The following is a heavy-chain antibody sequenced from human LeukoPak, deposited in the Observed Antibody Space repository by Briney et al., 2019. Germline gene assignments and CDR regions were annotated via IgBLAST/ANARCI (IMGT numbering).Heavy chain of an antibody. V-gene: IGHV4-59*01. Sequence: PSETLSLTCTVSGGSISSYYWSWIRQPPGKGLEWIGYIYCSGSTNYNPSLKSRVTISVDTSKNQFPLKLSSVTAADTAVYYCARSFKPSTSWYFDLWGRGTLVTVSS. CDR2: IYCSGST. D-gene: IGHD3-16*01. CDR3: ARSFKPSTSWYFDL. CDR1: GGSISSYY. J-gene: IGHJ2*01.